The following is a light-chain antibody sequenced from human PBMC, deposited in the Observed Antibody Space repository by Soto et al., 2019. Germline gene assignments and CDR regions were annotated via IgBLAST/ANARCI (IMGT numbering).Light chain of an antibody. Sequence: QSVLTQPTSVSGSPGQSITISCTGNSSAIATYNLVSWYQQHPGKGPKLIVFDATKRPSGISSRFSGSKSGNTASLTISGLQGEDEADYYCCSYEGRSTFVFGGGTKLTVL. J-gene: IGLJ2*01. CDR3: CSYEGRSTFV. CDR1: SSAIATYNL. V-gene: IGLV2-23*02. CDR2: DAT.